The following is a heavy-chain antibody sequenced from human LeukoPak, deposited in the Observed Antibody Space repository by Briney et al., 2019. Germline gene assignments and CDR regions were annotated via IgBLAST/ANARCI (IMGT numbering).Heavy chain of an antibody. D-gene: IGHD3-22*01. V-gene: IGHV3-21*01. J-gene: IGHJ4*02. CDR3: ARDQDYYDSSGYYYY. CDR1: GFTFSSYS. Sequence: GGSLRLSCAASGFTFSSYSMNWVRQAPGKGLEWVSSISSSSSYIYYADSVKGRFTISRDNAKNSLYLQMNSLRAEDTAVYYCARDQDYYDSSGYYYYWGQGTLVTVSS. CDR2: ISSSSSYI.